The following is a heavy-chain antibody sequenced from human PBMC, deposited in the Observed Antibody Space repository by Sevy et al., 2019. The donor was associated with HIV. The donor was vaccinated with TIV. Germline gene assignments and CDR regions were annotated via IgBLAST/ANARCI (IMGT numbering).Heavy chain of an antibody. D-gene: IGHD5-18*01. CDR3: ARDPHSYGLGYFDY. CDR1: GFTFSSYG. Sequence: GGSRRLSCAASGFTFSSYGMHWVRQAPGKGLEWVAVIWYDGSNKYYADSVKGRFTISRDNSKNTLYLQMNSLRAEDTAVYYCARDPHSYGLGYFDYWGQGTLVTVSS. J-gene: IGHJ4*02. CDR2: IWYDGSNK. V-gene: IGHV3-33*01.